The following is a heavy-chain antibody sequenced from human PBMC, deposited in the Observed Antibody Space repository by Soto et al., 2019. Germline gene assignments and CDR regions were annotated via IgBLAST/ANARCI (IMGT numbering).Heavy chain of an antibody. D-gene: IGHD4-4*01. CDR3: ARELDYSFDS. CDR2: INAGNGNT. Sequence: QVQLVQSGAEVKKPGASVKVSCKASGYTFTAYTIHWVRQAPGQRLEWMGWINAGNGNTKYSQKFQGRITTARDTSASTAYMHLSSLRSEDTAVYYCARELDYSFDSWGQGTLVTVSS. J-gene: IGHJ4*02. CDR1: GYTFTAYT. V-gene: IGHV1-3*01.